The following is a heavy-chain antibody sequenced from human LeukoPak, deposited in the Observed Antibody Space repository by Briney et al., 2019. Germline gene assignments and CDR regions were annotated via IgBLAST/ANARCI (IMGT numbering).Heavy chain of an antibody. Sequence: SSETLSLTCTVSGGSIINYYWSWIRQPPGKGLEWIEYIYYSGSTNYNPSLKSRVTLSVDTSKNQFSLKLSSVTAADTAVYYCARLDVWGQGTTVTVSS. CDR1: GGSIINYY. CDR2: IYYSGST. CDR3: ARLDV. V-gene: IGHV4-59*01. J-gene: IGHJ6*02.